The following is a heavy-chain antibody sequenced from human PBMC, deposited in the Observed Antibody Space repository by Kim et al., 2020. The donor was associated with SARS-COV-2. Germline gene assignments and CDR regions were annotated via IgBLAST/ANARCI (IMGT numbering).Heavy chain of an antibody. J-gene: IGHJ4*02. V-gene: IGHV3-53*01. Sequence: YYAEAVKGRFTISRDNSKNTLYLQMNSLRAEDTAVYYCARGGYGLYYFDYWGQGTLVTVSS. CDR3: ARGGYGLYYFDY. D-gene: IGHD5-12*01.